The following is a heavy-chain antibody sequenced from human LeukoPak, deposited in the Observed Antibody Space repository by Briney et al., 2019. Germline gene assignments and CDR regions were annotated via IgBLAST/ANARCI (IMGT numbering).Heavy chain of an antibody. Sequence: GGSLRLSCAASGFTFDDYGMSWVRQAPGKGLEWVSGINWNGGSTGYADSVKGRFTISRDNAKNSLYLQMNSLRAEDTALYYCAIGLSRIMIPGGTPPTRWGQGTLVTVSS. CDR3: AIGLSRIMIPGGTPPTR. J-gene: IGHJ4*02. V-gene: IGHV3-20*04. CDR1: GFTFDDYG. CDR2: INWNGGST. D-gene: IGHD3-16*01.